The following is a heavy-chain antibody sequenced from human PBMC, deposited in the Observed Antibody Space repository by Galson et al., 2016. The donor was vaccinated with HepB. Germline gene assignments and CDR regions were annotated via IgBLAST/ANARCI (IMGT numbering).Heavy chain of an antibody. Sequence: SLRLSCAASGFTFSRYGMHWVRQAPGKGLEWVAVISYDGGDKQYAESVKGRFTVSRDNSKNTLFLQMNSLRVEDTAVYYCAKLDCGRDCPRDDWGQGTLVTVSS. J-gene: IGHJ4*02. V-gene: IGHV3-30*19. CDR3: AKLDCGRDCPRDD. D-gene: IGHD2-21*02. CDR2: ISYDGGDK. CDR1: GFTFSRYG.